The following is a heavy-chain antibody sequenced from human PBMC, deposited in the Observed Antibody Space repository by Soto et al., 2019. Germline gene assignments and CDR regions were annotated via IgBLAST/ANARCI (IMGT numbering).Heavy chain of an antibody. CDR1: GGSFSGYY. CDR2: INHSGST. D-gene: IGHD4-17*01. V-gene: IGHV4-34*01. J-gene: IGHJ5*02. Sequence: QVQLQQWGAGLLKPSETLSLTCAVYGGSFSGYYWSWIRQPPGKGLEWIGEINHSGSTNYNPSLKSRVTISVDTSKNQFSLKLSSVTAADTAVYYCARDRATVTTGGGFDPWGQGTLVTVSS. CDR3: ARDRATVTTGGGFDP.